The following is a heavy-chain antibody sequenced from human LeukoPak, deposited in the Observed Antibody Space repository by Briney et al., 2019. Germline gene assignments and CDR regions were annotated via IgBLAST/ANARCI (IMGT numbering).Heavy chain of an antibody. J-gene: IGHJ4*02. D-gene: IGHD6-19*01. V-gene: IGHV3-66*01. CDR1: GGSISSIGYF. CDR3: ASIAVAGTGNYFDY. CDR2: IYSGGST. Sequence: ETLSLTCTVSGGSISSIGYFWGWVRQSPGKGLEWVSVIYSGGSTYYADSVKGRFTISRDNSKNTLYLQMNSLRAEDTAVYYCASIAVAGTGNYFDYWGQGTLVTVSS.